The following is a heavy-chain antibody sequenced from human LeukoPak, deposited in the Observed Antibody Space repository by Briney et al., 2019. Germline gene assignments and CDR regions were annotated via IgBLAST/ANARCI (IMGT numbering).Heavy chain of an antibody. CDR2: INHSGST. J-gene: IGHJ4*02. V-gene: IGHV4-34*01. CDR1: GGSFSGYY. CDR3: ARVYGSRSVTPDDY. Sequence: KTSETLSLTCAVYGGSFSGYYWSWIRQPPGKGLEWIGEINHSGSTNYNPSLKSRVTISVDTSKNQFSLKLSSVTAADTAVYYCARVYGSRSVTPDDYWGQGTLVTVSS. D-gene: IGHD6-6*01.